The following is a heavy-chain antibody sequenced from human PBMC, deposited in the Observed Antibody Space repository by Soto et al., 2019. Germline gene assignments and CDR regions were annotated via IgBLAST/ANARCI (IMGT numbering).Heavy chain of an antibody. J-gene: IGHJ4*02. D-gene: IGHD4-17*01. CDR1: GYTFTSNG. Sequence: QVQLVQSGAEVKKPGASVKVSCKASGYTFTSNGISRVRQAPGQGLEWMGWISAYNGNTNYAQKLQGRVTMTTDTSTSTAYMELRSLRSDDTAVYYCSRDHSTDYGDYVRSGNYFDYWGQGTLVTVSS. CDR3: SRDHSTDYGDYVRSGNYFDY. V-gene: IGHV1-18*01. CDR2: ISAYNGNT.